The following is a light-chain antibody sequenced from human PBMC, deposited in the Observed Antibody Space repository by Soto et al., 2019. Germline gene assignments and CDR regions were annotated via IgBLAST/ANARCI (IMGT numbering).Light chain of an antibody. V-gene: IGLV2-8*01. J-gene: IGLJ3*02. CDR3: SSYADRSTNTWV. CDR2: EVS. Sequence: QSALTQPPSASGSPGQSVTISCTGTSSDVGGYNYVSWYQQHPGKAPKLMIYEVSKRPSGVPDRFSGSKSGNTASLTVSGLQPEDEADYYCSSYADRSTNTWVFGGGTKLTVL. CDR1: SSDVGGYNY.